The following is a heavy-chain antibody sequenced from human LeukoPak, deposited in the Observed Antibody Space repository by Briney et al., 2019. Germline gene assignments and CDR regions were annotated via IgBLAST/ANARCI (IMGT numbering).Heavy chain of an antibody. CDR3: AREVRDPSYYYYMDV. CDR1: GGSISSYY. D-gene: IGHD3-22*01. V-gene: IGHV4-59*01. Sequence: PSETLSLTCTVSGGSISSYYWSWIRQPPGKGLEWIGYIYYSGSTNYNPSLKSRVTISVDTSKNQFSLKLSSVTAADTAVYYCAREVRDPSYYYYMDVWGKGTTVTASS. J-gene: IGHJ6*03. CDR2: IYYSGST.